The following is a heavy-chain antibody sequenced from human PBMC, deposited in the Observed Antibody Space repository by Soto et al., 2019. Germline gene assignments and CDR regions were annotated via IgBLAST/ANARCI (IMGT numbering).Heavy chain of an antibody. J-gene: IGHJ4*02. Sequence: QVQLVESGGGVVQPGRSLRLSCAASGFNFSSYVMHWVRQAPGKGLEWVAVIGYDGGNKYYADSVKGRFTIARDKSKNTLDLQMNSLRAEDTAVYYCARDGQWLPRDGLRSSYYFDYWGQGTLVTVSS. D-gene: IGHD6-19*01. V-gene: IGHV3-33*01. CDR1: GFNFSSYV. CDR3: ARDGQWLPRDGLRSSYYFDY. CDR2: IGYDGGNK.